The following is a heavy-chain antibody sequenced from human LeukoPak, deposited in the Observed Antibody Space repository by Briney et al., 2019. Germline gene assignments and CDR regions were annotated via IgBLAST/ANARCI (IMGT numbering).Heavy chain of an antibody. V-gene: IGHV1-2*02. Sequence: ASVKASCKASGYTFTGYYMHWVRQAPGQGLEWMGWINPNSGGTNYAQKFQGRVTMTRDTSISTAYMELSRLRSDDTAVYYCARYPVATVTTSGYYYYYMDVWGKGTTVTVSS. CDR3: ARYPVATVTTSGYYYYYMDV. CDR1: GYTFTGYY. J-gene: IGHJ6*03. D-gene: IGHD4-17*01. CDR2: INPNSGGT.